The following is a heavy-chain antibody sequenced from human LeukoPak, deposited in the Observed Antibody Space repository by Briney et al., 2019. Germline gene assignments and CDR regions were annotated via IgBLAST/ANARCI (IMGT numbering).Heavy chain of an antibody. V-gene: IGHV1-69*05. J-gene: IGHJ4*02. CDR2: IIPIFGTA. CDR1: GGTFSSYA. CDR3: ARVGKQQLPDY. Sequence: SVKVSCKASGGTFSSYAISWVRQAPGQGLEWMGGIIPIFGTANYAQKFQGRVTMTRDMSTSTVYMELSSLRSEDTAVYYCARVGKQQLPDYWGQGTLVTVSS. D-gene: IGHD6-13*01.